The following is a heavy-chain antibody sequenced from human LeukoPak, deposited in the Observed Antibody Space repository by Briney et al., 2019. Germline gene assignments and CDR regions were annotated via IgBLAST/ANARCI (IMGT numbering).Heavy chain of an antibody. CDR1: GYTFTSYG. Sequence: GASVKVSCKASGYTFTSYGISWVRQAPGQGLEWMGWISAYNGNTNYAQKFQGRVTVTRNTSISTAYMELSSLRSEDTAVYYCARVGPVVVVPAADIWGQGTLVTVSS. J-gene: IGHJ4*02. CDR2: ISAYNGNT. V-gene: IGHV1-18*01. D-gene: IGHD2-2*01. CDR3: ARVGPVVVVPAADI.